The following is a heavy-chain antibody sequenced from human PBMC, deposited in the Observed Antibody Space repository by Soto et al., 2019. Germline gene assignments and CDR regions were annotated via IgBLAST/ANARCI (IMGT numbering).Heavy chain of an antibody. V-gene: IGHV3-30-3*01. Sequence: GGSLRLSCAASGFTFSSYAMHWVRQAPGKGLEWVAVISYDGSNKYYADSVKGRFTISRDNSKNTLYLQMNSLRAEDTAVYYCARDDVGPFNVDYWGQGTLVTVSS. CDR2: ISYDGSNK. D-gene: IGHD3-10*02. CDR1: GFTFSSYA. CDR3: ARDDVGPFNVDY. J-gene: IGHJ4*02.